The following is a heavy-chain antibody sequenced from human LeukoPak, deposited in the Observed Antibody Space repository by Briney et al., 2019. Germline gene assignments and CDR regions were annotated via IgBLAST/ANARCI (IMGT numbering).Heavy chain of an antibody. V-gene: IGHV1-46*01. D-gene: IGHD2-21*02. Sequence: ASVKVSRKASGYTFTSYYMHWVRQAPGQGLEWMGIINPSGGSTSYAQKFQGRVTMTRDTSTSTVYMELSSLRSEDTAVYYCARDRPYCGGDCYQDYYYYGMDVWGQGTTVTVSS. CDR2: INPSGGST. J-gene: IGHJ6*02. CDR3: ARDRPYCGGDCYQDYYYYGMDV. CDR1: GYTFTSYY.